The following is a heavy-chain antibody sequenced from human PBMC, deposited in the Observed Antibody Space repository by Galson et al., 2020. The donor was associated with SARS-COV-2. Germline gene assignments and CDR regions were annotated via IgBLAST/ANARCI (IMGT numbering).Heavy chain of an antibody. CDR3: ASDLWPRYYDYVWGSYRRLGDTPHPYYYYGMDV. Sequence: GGSLRLSCAASGFTFSSYAMSWVRQAPGKGLEWVSAISGSGGSTYYADSVKGRFTISRDNSKNTLYLQMNSLRAEDTAVYYCASDLWPRYYDYVWGSYRRLGDTPHPYYYYGMDVWGQGTTVTVSS. V-gene: IGHV3-23*01. D-gene: IGHD3-16*02. J-gene: IGHJ6*02. CDR2: ISGSGGST. CDR1: GFTFSSYA.